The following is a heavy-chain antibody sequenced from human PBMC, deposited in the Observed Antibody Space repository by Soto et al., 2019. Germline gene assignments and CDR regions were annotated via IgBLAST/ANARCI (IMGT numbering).Heavy chain of an antibody. CDR3: AKNSRTVVAAAGVDY. Sequence: PGGSLRLSCAVSGFTFSGYAMSWVRQAPGKGLEWVSAISGSGGSTYYADSVKGRFTISRDNAKNTLYLQMNSLRVEDSAVYYCAKNSRTVVAAAGVDYWGQGTLVTVSS. CDR1: GFTFSGYA. CDR2: ISGSGGST. V-gene: IGHV3-23*01. D-gene: IGHD2-2*01. J-gene: IGHJ4*02.